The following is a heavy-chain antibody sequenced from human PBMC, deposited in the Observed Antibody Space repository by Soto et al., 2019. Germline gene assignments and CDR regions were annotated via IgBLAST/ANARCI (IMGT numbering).Heavy chain of an antibody. CDR1: GFTFSSYG. CDR3: AGNSGSSYAFDI. CDR2: IWYDGSNK. Sequence: QVQLVESGGGVVQPGRSRRLSCAASGFTFSSYGMHWVRQAPGKGLEWVAVIWYDGSNKYYADSVKGRFTISRDNSKNTLYLQMNSLRAEETAVYYCAGNSGSSYAFDIWGQGTMVTVSS. D-gene: IGHD1-26*01. V-gene: IGHV3-33*01. J-gene: IGHJ3*02.